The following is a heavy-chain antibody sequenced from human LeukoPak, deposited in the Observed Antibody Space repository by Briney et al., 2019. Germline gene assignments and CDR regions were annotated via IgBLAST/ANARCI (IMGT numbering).Heavy chain of an antibody. V-gene: IGHV3-11*05. D-gene: IGHD1-26*01. CDR2: ISSSSSYT. CDR3: AKERSGSYWNLDY. CDR1: GFTFSDYY. Sequence: PGGSLRLSCAASGFTFSDYYMSWIRQAPGKGLEWVSYISSSSSYTNYADSVKGRFTISRDNSKNTLYLQMNSLRAEDTALYYCAKERSGSYWNLDYWGQGTLVTVSS. J-gene: IGHJ4*02.